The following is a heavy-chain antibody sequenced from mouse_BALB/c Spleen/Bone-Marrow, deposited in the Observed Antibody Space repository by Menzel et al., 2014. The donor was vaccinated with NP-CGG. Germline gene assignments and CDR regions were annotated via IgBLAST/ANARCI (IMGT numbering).Heavy chain of an antibody. CDR2: ISGYYGDA. V-gene: IGHV1S137*01. D-gene: IGHD2-14*01. Sequence: VKLMESGAELVRPGVSVKISCKGSGYTFTDYAIHWVKQSHAKRLEWIGLISGYYGDAIYNQKFKGKATMTVDKSSSTAYMDLARLTSEDSAIYYCARSGKVRNAMDYWGQGTSVTVSS. J-gene: IGHJ4*01. CDR3: ARSGKVRNAMDY. CDR1: GYTFTDYA.